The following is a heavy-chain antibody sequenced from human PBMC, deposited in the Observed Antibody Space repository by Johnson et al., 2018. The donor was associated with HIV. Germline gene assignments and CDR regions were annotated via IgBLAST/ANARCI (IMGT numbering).Heavy chain of an antibody. CDR3: AKYDRFAFDA. CDR2: IYSGGST. CDR1: GFTFDDYG. Sequence: VQLVESGGGVVRPGGSLRLSCAASGFTFDDYGMSWVRQVPGKGLEWVSVIYSGGSTYYADSVKGRFIISRDNGRNLVYLQMSSLRAEDTAVYFCAKYDRFAFDAWGQGTMVTVSS. V-gene: IGHV3-20*04. D-gene: IGHD3-16*01. J-gene: IGHJ3*01.